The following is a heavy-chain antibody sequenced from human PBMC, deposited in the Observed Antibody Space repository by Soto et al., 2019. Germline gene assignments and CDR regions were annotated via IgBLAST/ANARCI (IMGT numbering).Heavy chain of an antibody. CDR2: ISSSGGTI. CDR1: GFIFSSYS. D-gene: IGHD3-22*01. J-gene: IGHJ1*01. V-gene: IGHV3-48*01. Sequence: LRLSCAASGFIFSSYSMNWVRQAPGRGLEWLSYISSSGGTIYFADSMKGRFTISRDNAKKSLYLQMNSLRVEDTAVYYCARDRVESGYPEYFQHWGQGTLVTVSS. CDR3: ARDRVESGYPEYFQH.